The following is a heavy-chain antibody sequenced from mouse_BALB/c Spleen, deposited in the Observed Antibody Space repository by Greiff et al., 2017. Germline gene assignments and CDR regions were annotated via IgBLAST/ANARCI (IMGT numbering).Heavy chain of an antibody. Sequence: EVNVVESGGGLVQPGGSLKLSCAASGFTFSSYTMSWVRQTPEKRLEWVAYISNGGGSTYYPDTVKGRFTISRDNAKNTLYLQMSSLKSEDTAMYYCARQGDREAWFAYWGQGTLVTVSA. CDR3: ARQGDREAWFAY. V-gene: IGHV5-12-2*01. J-gene: IGHJ3*01. CDR2: ISNGGGST. CDR1: GFTFSSYT. D-gene: IGHD2-14*01.